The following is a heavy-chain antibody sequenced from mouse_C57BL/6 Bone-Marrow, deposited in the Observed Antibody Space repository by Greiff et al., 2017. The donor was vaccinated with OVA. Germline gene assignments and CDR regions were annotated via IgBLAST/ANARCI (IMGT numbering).Heavy chain of an antibody. Sequence: QVQLQQSGPELVKPGASVKLSCKASGYTFTSYDINWVKQRPGQGLEWIGWIYPRDGSTKYNEKFKGKATLTVDTSSSTAYMELHSLTSEDSAVYFCARPPYYGYWYFDVWGTGTTVTVSS. D-gene: IGHD1-1*01. CDR3: ARPPYYGYWYFDV. V-gene: IGHV1-85*01. CDR2: IYPRDGST. CDR1: GYTFTSYD. J-gene: IGHJ1*03.